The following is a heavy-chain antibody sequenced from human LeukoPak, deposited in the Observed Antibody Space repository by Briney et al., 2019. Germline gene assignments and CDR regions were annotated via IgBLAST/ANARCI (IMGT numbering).Heavy chain of an antibody. J-gene: IGHJ4*02. V-gene: IGHV3-33*05. CDR2: ISYDGSNK. Sequence: LPGGSLRLSCAASGFTFSSYGMHWVRQAPGKGLNWLAVISYDGSNKYYADSVKGRFTISRDNSKNTVYLQVISLTAEDTAVYYCAKDDAWLRFGEWSQGTLVTVSS. D-gene: IGHD3-10*01. CDR3: AKDDAWLRFGE. CDR1: GFTFSSYG.